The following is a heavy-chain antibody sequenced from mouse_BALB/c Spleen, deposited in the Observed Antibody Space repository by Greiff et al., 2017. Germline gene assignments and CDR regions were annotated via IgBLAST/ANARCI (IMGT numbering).Heavy chain of an antibody. CDR3: VRNRGASWVFAY. CDR2: IWSGGST. Sequence: VKLVESGPGLVQPSQSLSITCTVSGFSLTSYGVHWVRQSPGKGLEWLGVIWSGGSTDYNAAFISRLSISKDNSKSQVFFKMNSLQADDTAIYYCVRNRGASWVFAYWGQGTLVTVSA. D-gene: IGHD4-1*01. CDR1: GFSLTSYG. J-gene: IGHJ3*01. V-gene: IGHV2-2-2*01.